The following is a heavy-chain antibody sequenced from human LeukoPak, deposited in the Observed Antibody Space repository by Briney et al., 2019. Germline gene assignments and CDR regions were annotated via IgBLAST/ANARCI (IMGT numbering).Heavy chain of an antibody. D-gene: IGHD3-10*02. J-gene: IGHJ6*04. V-gene: IGHV3-21*01. Sequence: GGSLRLSCAASGFTFSSYNMNWVRQAPGKGLEWVSSITRSSIYTYYADSVKGRFTISRDNAKNSLYLQMNSLRAEDTAVYYCAELGITMIGGVWGKGTTVTISS. CDR2: ITRSSIYT. CDR1: GFTFSSYN. CDR3: AELGITMIGGV.